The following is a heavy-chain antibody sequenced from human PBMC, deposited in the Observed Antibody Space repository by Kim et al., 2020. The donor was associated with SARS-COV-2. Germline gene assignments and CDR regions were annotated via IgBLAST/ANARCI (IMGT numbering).Heavy chain of an antibody. J-gene: IGHJ4*02. Sequence: GGSLRLSCAASGFTFSSYWMSWVRQAPGKGLEWVANINQDGSEKYYVDSVKGRFTISRDNAKNSLYLQMNSLRAEDTAVYYCARDRGAYYDFWSGYWYFDYWGQGTLVTVSS. V-gene: IGHV3-7*01. CDR3: ARDRGAYYDFWSGYWYFDY. D-gene: IGHD3-3*01. CDR1: GFTFSSYW. CDR2: INQDGSEK.